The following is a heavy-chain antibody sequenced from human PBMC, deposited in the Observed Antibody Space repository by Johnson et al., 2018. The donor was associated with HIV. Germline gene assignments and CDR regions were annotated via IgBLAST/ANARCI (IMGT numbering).Heavy chain of an antibody. D-gene: IGHD4-17*01. J-gene: IGHJ3*02. CDR3: ATPPGGDYWAFDI. CDR1: GFTFSSYG. Sequence: VQLVESGGGVVQPGRSLRLSCVASGFTFSSYGMHWVRQAPGKGLEWVAVIWYDGTNRYYVDSVKGRFTISRDNAKNSLYLQMNSLRAEDTAVYYCATPPGGDYWAFDIWGQGTMVTVSS. V-gene: IGHV3-33*03. CDR2: IWYDGTNR.